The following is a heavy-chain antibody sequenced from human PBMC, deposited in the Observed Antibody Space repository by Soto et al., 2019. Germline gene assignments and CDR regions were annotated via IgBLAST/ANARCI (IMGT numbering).Heavy chain of an antibody. CDR2: IYYSGLT. CDR3: ASGALYWHFFDY. CDR1: GASVTSDGYY. D-gene: IGHD2-8*02. J-gene: IGHJ4*01. V-gene: IGHV4-31*03. Sequence: SETLSLTCTVSGASVTSDGYYWSWIRQHPGKGLEWIGYIYYSGLTDYNPSLRSRVTVSRDTSKNQFSLKLTSVTAADTAIYYCASGALYWHFFDYWGHGTLVTVSS.